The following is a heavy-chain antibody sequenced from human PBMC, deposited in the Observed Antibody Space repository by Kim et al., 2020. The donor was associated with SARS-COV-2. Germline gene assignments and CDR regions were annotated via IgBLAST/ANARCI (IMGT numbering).Heavy chain of an antibody. Sequence: PSLKGRVTISGDTSKNQCSLKLGAVTAADTAVYYWARHDGRIVGANHFDYWGQGTLVTVSS. D-gene: IGHD1-26*01. V-gene: IGHV4-39*01. CDR3: ARHDGRIVGANHFDY. J-gene: IGHJ4*02.